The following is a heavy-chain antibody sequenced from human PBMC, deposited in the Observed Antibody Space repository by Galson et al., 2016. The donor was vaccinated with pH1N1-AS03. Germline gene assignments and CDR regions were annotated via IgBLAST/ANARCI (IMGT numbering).Heavy chain of an antibody. Sequence: SVKVSCKASGYTFTSYGISWVRQAPGQGLEWMGWISAYNGNTNYAQKLQGRVTLTTDTSTSTAYMELRSLRSADTAVYYCARGWPDYGGDSFLGWNHWGQGSLVTVSS. CDR1: GYTFTSYG. CDR3: ARGWPDYGGDSFLGWNH. CDR2: ISAYNGNT. D-gene: IGHD4-23*01. J-gene: IGHJ5*02. V-gene: IGHV1-18*01.